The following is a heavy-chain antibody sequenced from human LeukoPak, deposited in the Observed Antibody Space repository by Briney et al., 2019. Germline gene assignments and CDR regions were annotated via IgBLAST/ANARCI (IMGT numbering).Heavy chain of an antibody. V-gene: IGHV1-69*13. CDR1: ARTFSSYA. Sequence: VKVSCKASARTFSSYAISWVRQAPGQGLEWMGGIIPIFGTANYAQKFQGRVTITTDESTSTAYMELSSLRSEDTAVYYCASRRDGYNYHYYYYYMDVWGKGTTVTVSS. CDR3: ASRRDGYNYHYYYYYMDV. D-gene: IGHD5-24*01. CDR2: IIPIFGTA. J-gene: IGHJ6*03.